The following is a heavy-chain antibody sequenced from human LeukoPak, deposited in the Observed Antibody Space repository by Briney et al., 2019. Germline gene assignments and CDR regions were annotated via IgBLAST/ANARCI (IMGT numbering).Heavy chain of an antibody. Sequence: GGSLRLSCAASGFTFSSYGMHWVRQAPGKGLEGVALIWDDGTKKYYADSVKGRVTVSRDNSKNTLFLQMSSLRDEDTAVYYCARANYDDSSGYQSLFYFDYWGQGTLVTVSS. CDR3: ARANYDDSSGYQSLFYFDY. V-gene: IGHV3-33*01. D-gene: IGHD3-22*01. J-gene: IGHJ4*02. CDR1: GFTFSSYG. CDR2: IWDDGTKK.